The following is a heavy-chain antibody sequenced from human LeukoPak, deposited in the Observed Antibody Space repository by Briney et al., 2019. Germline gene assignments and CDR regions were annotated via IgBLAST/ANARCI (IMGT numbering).Heavy chain of an antibody. V-gene: IGHV3-74*01. CDR1: GFIFSSWW. J-gene: IGHJ4*02. CDR2: INTDGSYI. D-gene: IGHD3-9*01. CDR3: TTFGIDWSLSY. Sequence: GGSLRLSCAASGFIFSSWWMIWFRRLPGKGLVSVSHINTDGSYIRYADSVKGRFTISRDNAKNTVYLQMNSLRPEDTGVYYCTTFGIDWSLSYWGQGALVTVSS.